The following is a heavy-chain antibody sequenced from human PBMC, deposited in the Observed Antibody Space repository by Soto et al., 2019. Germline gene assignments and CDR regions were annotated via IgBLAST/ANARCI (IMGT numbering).Heavy chain of an antibody. CDR3: ARFLCDGDNTHLTFDY. V-gene: IGHV1-69*13. CDR1: GGTFSSYA. CDR2: IIPIFGTA. J-gene: IGHJ4*02. Sequence: ASVKVSCKASGGTFSSYAISWVRQAPGQGLEWMGGIIPIFGTANYAQKFQGRVTITADESTSTAYMELSSLRSEDTAVYYCARFLCDGDNTHLTFDYCGKGTLVPVSS. D-gene: IGHD3-10*02.